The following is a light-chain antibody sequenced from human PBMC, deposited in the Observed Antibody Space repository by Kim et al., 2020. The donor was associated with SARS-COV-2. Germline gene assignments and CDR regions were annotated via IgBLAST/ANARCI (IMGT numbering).Light chain of an antibody. V-gene: IGKV3-15*01. CDR2: GAS. J-gene: IGKJ4*01. Sequence: VSQGERVTRSCKAIQDIRSNLAWYQKKTGQAPRLDISGASTTATSSPAKFSGNRSGTEFTLTNSSQLSENFTVYYSQKYNDWPHTFGGGTKVDIK. CDR1: QDIRSN. CDR3: QKYNDWPHT.